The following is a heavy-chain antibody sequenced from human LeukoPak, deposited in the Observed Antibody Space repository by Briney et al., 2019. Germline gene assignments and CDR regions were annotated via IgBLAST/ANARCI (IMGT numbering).Heavy chain of an antibody. CDR3: ARLSVGITIFGVVIMEYYFDY. CDR2: ISAYSGNT. D-gene: IGHD3-3*01. CDR1: GYILTSYG. Sequence: ASVKVSCKASGYILTSYGISWVRQAPGQGVEGMGWISAYSGNTNYAQKLQGRVTVTTDTSMSTAYMELRSLRSDDTAVYYCARLSVGITIFGVVIMEYYFDYWGQGTLVTVSS. J-gene: IGHJ4*02. V-gene: IGHV1-18*01.